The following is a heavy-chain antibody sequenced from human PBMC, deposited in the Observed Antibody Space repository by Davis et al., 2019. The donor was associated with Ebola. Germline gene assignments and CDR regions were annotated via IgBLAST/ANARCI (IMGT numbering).Heavy chain of an antibody. Sequence: GESLKISCAASGFTFSDYPMTWIRQSSGKGLEWVSTIGVNAVETFYADSVKGRFTISRDNAKNSLFLQMNSLRDEDTAVYYCARDPNDSSGYTILYYYGMDVWGQGTTVTVSS. D-gene: IGHD3-22*01. CDR2: IGVNAVET. V-gene: IGHV3-23*01. CDR3: ARDPNDSSGYTILYYYGMDV. CDR1: GFTFSDYP. J-gene: IGHJ6*02.